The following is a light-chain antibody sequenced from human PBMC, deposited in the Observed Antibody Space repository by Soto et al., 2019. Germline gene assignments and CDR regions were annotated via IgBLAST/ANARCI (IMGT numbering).Light chain of an antibody. J-gene: IGKJ5*01. CDR1: QGISRS. CDR3: QQADTFPIT. Sequence: DIQVTQSPSSVSASVGDRVTITCRASQGISRSLAWYQQKPGKAPKLLIYAASSLQSGVPSRFSGSGFGTDFTLTISSLQPEDSAIYYCQQADTFPITFGQGTRLEIK. V-gene: IGKV1D-12*01. CDR2: AAS.